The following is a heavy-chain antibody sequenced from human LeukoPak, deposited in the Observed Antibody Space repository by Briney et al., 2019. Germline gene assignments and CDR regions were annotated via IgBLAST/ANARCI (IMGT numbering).Heavy chain of an antibody. CDR3: ARDRYVAAAGTLLDV. CDR2: ISSSSSYI. V-gene: IGHV3-21*01. Sequence: PGGSLRLSCAASGFTFSSYSMNWVRQAPGKGLEWVSSISSSSSYIYYADSVKGRFTISRDNAKNSLYLQTNSLRAEDTAVYYCARDRYVAAAGTLLDVWGKGTTVTISS. J-gene: IGHJ6*04. D-gene: IGHD6-13*01. CDR1: GFTFSSYS.